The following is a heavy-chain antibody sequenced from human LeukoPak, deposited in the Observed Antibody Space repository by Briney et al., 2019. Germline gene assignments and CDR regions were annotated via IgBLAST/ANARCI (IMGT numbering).Heavy chain of an antibody. CDR2: INPSGGST. J-gene: IGHJ4*02. V-gene: IGHV1-46*01. CDR3: ASPSTAG. Sequence: ASVKVSCKASGYTFTSYYMHWVRQAPGQGLEWMGIINPSGGSTNYAQKFQGRVTITADESTSTAYMELSSLRSEDTAVYYCASPSTAGWGQGTLVTVSS. D-gene: IGHD2-8*02. CDR1: GYTFTSYY.